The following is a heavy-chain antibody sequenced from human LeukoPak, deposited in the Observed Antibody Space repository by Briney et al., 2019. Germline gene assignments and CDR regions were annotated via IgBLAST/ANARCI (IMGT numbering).Heavy chain of an antibody. CDR2: INKYGTTI. CDR1: GFMFSDYE. Sequence: GGSLRLSCAASGFMFSDYEMNWVRQAPGKELEWVSHINKYGTTIYYADSVKGRFTISRDNAKNSLYLQMNSLRTEDTAVYYCVRERWQHSYWGQGTLVTVSS. V-gene: IGHV3-48*03. D-gene: IGHD5-24*01. CDR3: VRERWQHSY. J-gene: IGHJ4*02.